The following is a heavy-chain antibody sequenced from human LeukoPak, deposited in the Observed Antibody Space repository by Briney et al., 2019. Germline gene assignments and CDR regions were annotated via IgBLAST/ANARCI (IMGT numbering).Heavy chain of an antibody. CDR1: GFTFSSYG. CDR2: ISNDGSNK. CDR3: AKEGLALRDY. J-gene: IGHJ4*02. D-gene: IGHD3-16*01. V-gene: IGHV3-30*18. Sequence: GRSLRLSCAVSGFTFSSYGMHWVRQAPGKGLEWVAVISNDGSNKYYADSVKGRFTISRDNSKNTLYLQMNSLRAEDTAVYYCAKEGLALRDYWGQGTLVTVSS.